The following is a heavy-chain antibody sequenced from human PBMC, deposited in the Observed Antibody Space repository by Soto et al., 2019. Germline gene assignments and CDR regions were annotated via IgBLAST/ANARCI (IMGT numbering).Heavy chain of an antibody. J-gene: IGHJ4*02. CDR3: AKDTQPAWGPYDSSGYSQRRVDY. D-gene: IGHD3-22*01. V-gene: IGHV1-46*01. CDR2: INPSGGST. Sequence: LKTNEQGLEWMGIINPSGGSTSYAQKSQGSVTMTRDTSTSTAYMELSSLRSEDTAVYYCAKDTQPAWGPYDSSGYSQRRVDYWGQGTLVTVSS.